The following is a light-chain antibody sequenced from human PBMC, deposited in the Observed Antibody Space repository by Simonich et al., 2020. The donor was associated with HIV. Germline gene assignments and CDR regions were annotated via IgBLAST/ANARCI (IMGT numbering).Light chain of an antibody. V-gene: IGKV2-28*01. CDR3: MQSTQLLT. J-gene: IGKJ4*02. CDR1: QSLLHSNGYNY. CDR2: LGS. Sequence: DIVMTQSPLSLPVTPGEPASISCRSSQSLLHSNGYNYLDWYLQKPGQSPQLLIYLGSNRAAGVPDRFSGSGSGTDFTLKISRVEAEDVGVYYCMQSTQLLTFGGGTKVEI.